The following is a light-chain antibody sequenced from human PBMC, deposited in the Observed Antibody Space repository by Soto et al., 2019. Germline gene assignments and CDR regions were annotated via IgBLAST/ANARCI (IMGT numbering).Light chain of an antibody. CDR1: QDVSRY. V-gene: IGKV1-9*01. J-gene: IGKJ3*01. Sequence: QLTQSPSSLSASVGDRVTITCRASQDVSRYLAWYQQKAGKAPKLLIYGASTLQSGVPSRFSGFGSGTKSTLTISSLQPEDFATYHCQQLQRTPFTFGPGTTVDV. CDR2: GAS. CDR3: QQLQRTPFT.